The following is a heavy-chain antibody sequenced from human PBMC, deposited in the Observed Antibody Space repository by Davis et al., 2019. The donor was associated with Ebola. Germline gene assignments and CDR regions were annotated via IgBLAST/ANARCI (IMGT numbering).Heavy chain of an antibody. J-gene: IGHJ5*02. CDR3: ARAAFLCSSTSCYFDWFDP. CDR1: GGSISSGDYY. CDR2: IYYSGST. Sequence: SETLSLTCTVSGGSISSGDYYWSWIRQPPGKGLEWIGYIYYSGSTYYNPSLKSRVTISVDTSKNQFSLKLSSVTAADTAVYYCARAAFLCSSTSCYFDWFDPWGQGTLVTVSS. D-gene: IGHD2-2*01. V-gene: IGHV4-30-4*01.